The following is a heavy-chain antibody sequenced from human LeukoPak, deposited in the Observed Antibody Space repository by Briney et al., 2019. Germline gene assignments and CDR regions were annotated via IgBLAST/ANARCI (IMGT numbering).Heavy chain of an antibody. CDR1: GFSLSTSGVG. D-gene: IGHD3-3*01. CDR3: AHLNTYYDLWNGYYSFDY. Sequence: SGPTLVKPTQTLTLSCTFSGFSLSTSGVGVGWIRQPQGEALEWLALIYWDDDKRYSPSLKSRLTITKDTSKNQVVLTMTNMDPVDTATYYCAHLNTYYDLWNGYYSFDYWGQGTLVTVSS. J-gene: IGHJ4*02. CDR2: IYWDDDK. V-gene: IGHV2-5*02.